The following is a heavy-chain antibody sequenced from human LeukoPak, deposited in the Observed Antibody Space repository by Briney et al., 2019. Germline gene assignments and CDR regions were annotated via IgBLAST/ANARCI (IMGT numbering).Heavy chain of an antibody. CDR3: ARVSASVGYLYYYDSSAAYFDY. D-gene: IGHD3-22*01. CDR2: IYYSGST. J-gene: IGHJ4*02. CDR1: GGSISSSSYY. Sequence: SETLSLTCTVSGGSISSSSYYWGWIRQPPGKGLEWIGSIYYSGSTYYNPSLKSRVTISVDTSKNQFSLKLSSVTAADTAVYYCARVSASVGYLYYYDSSAAYFDYWGQGTLVTVSS. V-gene: IGHV4-39*07.